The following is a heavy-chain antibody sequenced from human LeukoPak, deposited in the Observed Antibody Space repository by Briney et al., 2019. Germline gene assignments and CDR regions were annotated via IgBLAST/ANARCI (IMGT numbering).Heavy chain of an antibody. V-gene: IGHV4-59*01. CDR3: ARGHLGLSP. D-gene: IGHD3-10*01. CDR2: FHNSRTT. J-gene: IGHJ5*02. CDR1: RGSITCYS. Sequence: SETLSLTCPVSRGSITCYSWTWIRPPPGQGLEWIGYFHNSRTTSYNPSLTGRVTISVDTAMDQISLKLNSVTAADTAVYYCARGHLGLSPWGQGTLVTVSS.